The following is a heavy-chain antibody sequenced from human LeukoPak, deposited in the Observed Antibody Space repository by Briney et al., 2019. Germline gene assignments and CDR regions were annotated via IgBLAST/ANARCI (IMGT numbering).Heavy chain of an antibody. J-gene: IGHJ3*02. CDR1: GYIFTRYY. CDR3: ASRRVATIYPDYDAFDI. CDR2: IYSCDSYA. V-gene: IGHV5-51*01. D-gene: IGHD5-12*01. Sequence: GECPKISCKGSGYIFTRYYIVRGRQLPANSLEWMVAIYSCDSYAQYSPSFQPQFTISVDKSISTAYLQWSSLKASDTAMYYCASRRVATIYPDYDAFDIWGQGTMVTVSS.